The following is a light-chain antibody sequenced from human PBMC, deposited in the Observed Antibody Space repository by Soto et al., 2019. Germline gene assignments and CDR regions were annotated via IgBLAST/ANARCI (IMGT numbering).Light chain of an antibody. CDR2: AAS. Sequence: EVVLTQSPATLSLSPGERATLSFRASQSVSSYLVWHQQKPGQAPRLLIYAASRRATGIPDRFSGSGSGTDFTLTISRLEPEDFAVYYCQQYGSSPWTFGQGTKVDIK. CDR1: QSVSSY. CDR3: QQYGSSPWT. J-gene: IGKJ1*01. V-gene: IGKV3-20*01.